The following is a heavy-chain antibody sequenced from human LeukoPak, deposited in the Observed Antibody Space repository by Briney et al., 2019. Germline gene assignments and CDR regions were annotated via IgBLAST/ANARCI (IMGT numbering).Heavy chain of an antibody. D-gene: IGHD3-16*01. J-gene: IGHJ3*01. CDR2: IHGNGETT. V-gene: IGHV3-23*01. CDR1: GFMFSRFG. Sequence: GGSVRLSCVGSGFMFSRFGLIWVRQAPGKGLEWVSGIHGNGETTYYGDSVKGRFTISRDNSKSTLYLQMNSLRVEDTAEYFCGRDPNGDYVGAFEFWGKGTKVAVSS. CDR3: GRDPNGDYVGAFEF.